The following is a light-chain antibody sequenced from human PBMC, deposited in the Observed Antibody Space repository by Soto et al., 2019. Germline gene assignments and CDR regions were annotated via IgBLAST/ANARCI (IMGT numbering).Light chain of an antibody. CDR1: QTISVS. Sequence: IQMTQSPSTLSASVGDTVTITCRASQTISVSLAWYRQKPGKAPNLLIYDASTLQEGVPSRFSGSGSGTEFPLTVPRLQPDVFATYFCQQYDKYSTFGQGTKGDVK. CDR2: DAS. CDR3: QQYDKYST. J-gene: IGKJ1*01. V-gene: IGKV1-5*01.